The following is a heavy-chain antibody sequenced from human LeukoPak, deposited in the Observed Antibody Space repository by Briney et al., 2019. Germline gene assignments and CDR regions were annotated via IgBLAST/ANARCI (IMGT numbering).Heavy chain of an antibody. V-gene: IGHV4-4*07. Sequence: TSETLSLTCTVSGGSISNYYWSWIRQPARKGLDWIGRIYATGSTNYNPSLKSRVTMSVDTSKNQFSLNLSSVTAADTAVYHCARGYCSGGSCYTFDYWGQGTLVTVSS. J-gene: IGHJ4*02. D-gene: IGHD2-15*01. CDR2: IYATGST. CDR3: ARGYCSGGSCYTFDY. CDR1: GGSISNYY.